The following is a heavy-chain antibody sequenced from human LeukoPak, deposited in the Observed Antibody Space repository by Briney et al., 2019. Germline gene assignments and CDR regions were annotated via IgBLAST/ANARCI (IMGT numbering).Heavy chain of an antibody. CDR3: AKETGYGDYGVHNDY. Sequence: GGSLRLSCTTSGFTFGDYGMSWFRQAPGKGLEWVAVISYDGSNKYYADSVKGRFTISRDNSKNTLYLQMNSLRAEDTAVYYCAKETGYGDYGVHNDYWGQGTLVTVSS. D-gene: IGHD4-17*01. V-gene: IGHV3-30*18. CDR1: GFTFGDYG. J-gene: IGHJ4*02. CDR2: ISYDGSNK.